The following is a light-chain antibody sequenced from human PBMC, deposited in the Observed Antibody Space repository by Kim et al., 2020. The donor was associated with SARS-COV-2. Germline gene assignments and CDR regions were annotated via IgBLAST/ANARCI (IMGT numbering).Light chain of an antibody. CDR3: QQYVDSPRT. CDR2: GAS. V-gene: IGKV3-20*01. CDR1: QSVSDHY. Sequence: SPGERATLSCRASQSVSDHYLAWYQHKPGQAPRLLIYGASSRATGIPDRFSRSGSGTDFTLTISRLEPEDFAVYFCQQYVDSPRTFGQGTKVDIK. J-gene: IGKJ1*01.